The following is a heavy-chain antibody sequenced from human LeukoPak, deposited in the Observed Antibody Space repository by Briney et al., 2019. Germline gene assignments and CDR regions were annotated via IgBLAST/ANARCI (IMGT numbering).Heavy chain of an antibody. J-gene: IGHJ4*02. V-gene: IGHV1-2*02. D-gene: IGHD3-22*01. CDR2: INPNSGGT. CDR1: GYTFTGYY. CDR3: ARARISSGRIDY. Sequence: ASVKVSCKASGYTFTGYYMHWVRQAPGQGLEWMGWINPNSGGTNYARKFQGRVTMTRDTSISTAYMELSRLRSDDTAVYYCARARISSGRIDYWGQGTLVTVSS.